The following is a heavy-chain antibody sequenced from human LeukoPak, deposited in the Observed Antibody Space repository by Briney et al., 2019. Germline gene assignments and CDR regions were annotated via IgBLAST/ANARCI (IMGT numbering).Heavy chain of an antibody. CDR1: GFTFRSFA. CDR2: IIGSGRTT. V-gene: IGHV3-23*01. CDR3: AKKEGDTYFSWYMDV. D-gene: IGHD2-21*01. Sequence: GGSLRLSCAASGFTFRSFAMSWVRQAPGKGLEWVSGIIGSGRTTFYADSVKGRYTISRDNSKNTLYLQMNSLRAEDTAIYYCAKKEGDTYFSWYMDVWGKGTTVTVSS. J-gene: IGHJ6*03.